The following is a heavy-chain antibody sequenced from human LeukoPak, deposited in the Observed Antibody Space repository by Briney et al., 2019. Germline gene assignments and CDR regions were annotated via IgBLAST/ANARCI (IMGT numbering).Heavy chain of an antibody. V-gene: IGHV3-21*01. D-gene: IGHD6-13*01. J-gene: IGHJ4*02. CDR1: GFTFSSYS. Sequence: GGSLRLSCAASGFTFSSYSMNWVRQAPGKGLEWVSSISSSSYIYYADSVKGRFTISRDNAKNSLYLQMNSLRAEDTAVYYCARDSGYSSSWYDYWGQGTLVTVSS. CDR3: ARDSGYSSSWYDY. CDR2: ISSSSYI.